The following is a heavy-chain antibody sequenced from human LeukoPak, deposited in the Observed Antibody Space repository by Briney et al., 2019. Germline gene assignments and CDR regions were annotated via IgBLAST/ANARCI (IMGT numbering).Heavy chain of an antibody. CDR3: ARGYYYDSSGYYTPVYYFDY. J-gene: IGHJ4*02. CDR2: IIPIFGTA. V-gene: IGHV1-69*05. CDR1: GGTFSSYA. D-gene: IGHD3-22*01. Sequence: SVKVSCKASGGTFSSYAISWVRQAPGQGLEWMGRIIPIFGTANYAQKFQGRVTITTDESTSTAYMELSSPRSEDTAVYYCARGYYYDSSGYYTPVYYFDYWGQGTLVTVSS.